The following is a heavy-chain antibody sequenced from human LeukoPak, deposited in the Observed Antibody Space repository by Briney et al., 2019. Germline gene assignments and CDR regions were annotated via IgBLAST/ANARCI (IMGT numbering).Heavy chain of an antibody. Sequence: TGGSLRLSCAVSGFTFSDYEMNWVRQAPGKGLEWVSSISNTGSSTFFADSVKGRFTISRDSTKNSLYLQMNSLRPEDTAVYYCARQMRRGRGSYFYFDYWGQGTLVTVSS. J-gene: IGHJ4*02. CDR1: GFTFSDYE. CDR3: ARQMRRGRGSYFYFDY. V-gene: IGHV3-48*03. CDR2: ISNTGSST. D-gene: IGHD1-26*01.